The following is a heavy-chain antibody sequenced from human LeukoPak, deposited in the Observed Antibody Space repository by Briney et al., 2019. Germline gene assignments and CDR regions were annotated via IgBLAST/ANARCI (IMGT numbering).Heavy chain of an antibody. CDR2: ISSSGSTI. V-gene: IGHV3-48*03. J-gene: IGHJ4*02. D-gene: IGHD6-19*01. Sequence: GGSLRLSCAASGSTFSSYEMNWVRQAPGKGLEWVSYISSSGSTIYYADSVKGRFTISRDNAKNSLYLQMNSLRAEDTAVYYCARESRTAVASDYWGQGTLVTVSS. CDR3: ARESRTAVASDY. CDR1: GSTFSSYE.